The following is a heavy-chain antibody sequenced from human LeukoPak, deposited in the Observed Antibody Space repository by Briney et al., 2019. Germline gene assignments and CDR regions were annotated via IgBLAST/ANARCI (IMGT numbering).Heavy chain of an antibody. V-gene: IGHV3-23*01. D-gene: IGHD3-3*01. Sequence: HPGGSLRLSCAASGFTFTNSPMSWVRQAPGRGLEWVSTISGSDDNTYYADSVQGRFTISRDNSKNTLYLQMNSLRAEDTAVYYCAKGGFTIFGDAFDIWGQGTMVAVSS. CDR3: AKGGFTIFGDAFDI. J-gene: IGHJ3*02. CDR2: ISGSDDNT. CDR1: GFTFTNSP.